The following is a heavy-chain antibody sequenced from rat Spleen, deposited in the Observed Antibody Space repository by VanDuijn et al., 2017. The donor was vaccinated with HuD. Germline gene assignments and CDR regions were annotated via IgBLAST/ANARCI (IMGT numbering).Heavy chain of an antibody. V-gene: IGHV5-25*01. CDR2: ITTGGGNT. CDR1: GFTFSNYY. CDR3: TRGGSPRC. Sequence: EVQLVESGGGLVQPGRSLKLSCVVSGFTFSNYYMAWVRQAPTKGLEWVASITTGGGNTYYRDSVKGRFTISSDNAKNTLYLQMNSLRSEDTATYYCTRGGSPRCWGQGSLVTVSS. J-gene: IGHJ3*01. D-gene: IGHD1-11*01.